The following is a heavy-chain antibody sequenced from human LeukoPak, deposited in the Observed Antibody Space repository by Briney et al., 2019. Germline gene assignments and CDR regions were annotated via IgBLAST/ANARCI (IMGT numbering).Heavy chain of an antibody. CDR3: ARLNGHRVAGDAFDI. D-gene: IGHD1-14*01. CDR1: GYSLSSGYY. Sequence: PSETLSLTCTVSGYSLSSGYYWGWIRQPPGKGLEWIGSIYYSGSTYYNPSLKSRVTIYVDTSKNQFSLKLSSVTAADTAVYYCARLNGHRVAGDAFDIWGQGTMVTVSS. CDR2: IYYSGST. J-gene: IGHJ3*02. V-gene: IGHV4-38-2*02.